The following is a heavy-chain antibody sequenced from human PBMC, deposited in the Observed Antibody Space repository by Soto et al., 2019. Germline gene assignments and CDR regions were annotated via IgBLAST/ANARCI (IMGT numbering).Heavy chain of an antibody. CDR2: IYYSGST. CDR3: ARDPGRYYYMDV. J-gene: IGHJ6*03. Sequence: QVQLQESGPGLVKPSQTLSLTCTVSGGSISNGGYYWSWIRQHPGKGLEWIGYIYYSGSTYYNPSLRSRVTISVDTSKNQFSLKLSSVTAADTAVYHCARDPGRYYYMDVWGKGTTVTVSS. V-gene: IGHV4-31*03. CDR1: GGSISNGGYY.